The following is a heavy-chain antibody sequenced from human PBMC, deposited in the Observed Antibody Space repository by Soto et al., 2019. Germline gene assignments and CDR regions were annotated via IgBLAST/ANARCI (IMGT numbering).Heavy chain of an antibody. D-gene: IGHD2-15*01. CDR2: IIPILGTA. Sequence: QVQLVQSGAEVKKPGSSVKVSCKASGGTFSSYAISWVRQAPGQGAEWMGGIIPILGTANHAQNLQGRVTITSDDSTSTADMELSILSSEDTAVYYCARSRGSAVDYWGQGTLVTVSS. CDR1: GGTFSSYA. CDR3: ARSRGSAVDY. J-gene: IGHJ4*02. V-gene: IGHV1-69*01.